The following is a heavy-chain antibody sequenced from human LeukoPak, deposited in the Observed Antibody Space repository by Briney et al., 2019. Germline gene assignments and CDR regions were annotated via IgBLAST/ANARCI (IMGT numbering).Heavy chain of an antibody. Sequence: GGSLRLSCAASGXTFSSYGMHWVRQAPGKGLEWVAVISYDGSNKYYADSVKGRFTISRDNSKNTLYLQMNSLRAEDTAVYYCAKDLRGSLTFDPWGQGTLVTVSS. CDR1: GXTFSSYG. CDR2: ISYDGSNK. CDR3: AKDLRGSLTFDP. V-gene: IGHV3-30*18. J-gene: IGHJ5*02.